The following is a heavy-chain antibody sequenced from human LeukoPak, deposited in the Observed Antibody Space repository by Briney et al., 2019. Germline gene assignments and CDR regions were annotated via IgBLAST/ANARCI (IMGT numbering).Heavy chain of an antibody. V-gene: IGHV4-31*03. CDR3: ARGPYDFWSGYYTGYFDY. D-gene: IGHD3-3*01. CDR1: GGSISSGGYY. J-gene: IGHJ4*02. Sequence: SETLSLTCTVSGGSISSGGYYWSWIRQHPGKGLEWIGYIYYSGSTYYNPSLKSRVTISVDTSKNQFSLKLSSVTAADTAVYYCARGPYDFWSGYYTGYFDYWGQGTLVTASS. CDR2: IYYSGST.